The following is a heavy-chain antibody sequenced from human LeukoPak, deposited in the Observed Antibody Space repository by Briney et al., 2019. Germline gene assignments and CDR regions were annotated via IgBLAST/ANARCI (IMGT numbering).Heavy chain of an antibody. CDR2: IYTSGST. J-gene: IGHJ4*02. CDR3: AIGASHCSSTSCYGYFDY. D-gene: IGHD2-2*01. Sequence: SETLSLTCAVYGGSFSGYYWSWIRQPAGKGLEWIGRIYTSGSTNYNPSLKSRVTMSVATSKSQFSLKLSSVTAADTAVYYCAIGASHCSSTSCYGYFDYWGQGTLVTVSS. V-gene: IGHV4-59*10. CDR1: GGSFSGYY.